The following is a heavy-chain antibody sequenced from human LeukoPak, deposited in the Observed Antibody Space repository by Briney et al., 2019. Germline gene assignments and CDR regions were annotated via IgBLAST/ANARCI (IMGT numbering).Heavy chain of an antibody. V-gene: IGHV4-39*01. J-gene: IGHJ6*03. CDR1: VVSICGSIFY. D-gene: IGHD3-10*01. CDR2: IYYSGNT. Sequence: SETLSLTCTVSVVSICGSIFYRGWIRQPPGKGLEWIGSIYYSGNTYYNASLKSQVSISIDTSKNQFSLKLTSVTAADTAVYYCASVRRGFGESSKYYAYYYMGVWGKGTTVTISS. CDR3: ASVRRGFGESSKYYAYYYMGV.